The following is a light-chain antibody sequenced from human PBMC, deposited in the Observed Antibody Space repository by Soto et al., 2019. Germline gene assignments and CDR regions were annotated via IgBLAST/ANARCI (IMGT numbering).Light chain of an antibody. CDR2: EGS. J-gene: IGLJ1*01. CDR1: SSDVGSYNL. CDR3: CSYAGSSTSYV. Sequence: SVLTQPASVSGSPGQSITLSCTGTSSDVGSYNLVSWYQQHPGKAPKLMIYEGSKRPSGVSNRFSGSKSGNTASLTISGLQAEDEADYYCCSYAGSSTSYVFGTGTKLTVL. V-gene: IGLV2-23*01.